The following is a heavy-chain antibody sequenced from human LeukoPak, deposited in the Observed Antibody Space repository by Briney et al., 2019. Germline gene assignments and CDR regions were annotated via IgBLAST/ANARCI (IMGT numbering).Heavy chain of an antibody. J-gene: IGHJ3*02. D-gene: IGHD6-19*01. CDR1: GFTLSSYS. V-gene: IGHV3-21*01. CDR3: PGDGQWLAHNAFDI. CDR2: ISSSISYI. Sequence: VGSLRLSRAASGFTLSSYSMNSVRQAPGKGLEWVSSISSSISYIYYADSLKGRFTIPRDNARNTLSLQMNRLRAQAPPVHYCPGDGQWLAHNAFDIWGQGTMVTVSS.